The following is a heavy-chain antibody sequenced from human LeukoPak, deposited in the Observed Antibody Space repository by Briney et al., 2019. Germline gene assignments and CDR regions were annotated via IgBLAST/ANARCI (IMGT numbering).Heavy chain of an antibody. CDR2: ISAYSGNT. V-gene: IGHV1-18*01. J-gene: IGHJ6*03. CDR1: GYTFTSYG. D-gene: IGHD4/OR15-4a*01. Sequence: DSVKVSCKASGYTFTSYGISWVRQAPGQGLEWMGWISAYSGNTNYAQKLQGRVTMTTDTSTSTAYMELRSLRSDDTAVYYCARGARLAGYYYYYMDVWGKGTTVTVSS. CDR3: ARGARLAGYYYYYMDV.